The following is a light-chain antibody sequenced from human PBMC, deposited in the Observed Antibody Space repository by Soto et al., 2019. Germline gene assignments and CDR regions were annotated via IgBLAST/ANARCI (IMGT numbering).Light chain of an antibody. CDR2: DAS. CDR3: QQRSNWPPIT. CDR1: QSVSSSY. V-gene: IGKV3-11*01. J-gene: IGKJ5*01. Sequence: EIVVTQSPCTLSLSPGERATLSCRASQSVSSSYLAWYQQRPGQAPRLLIYDASNRATGIPARFSGTGSGTDFTLTISSLEPEDFAVYYCQQRSNWPPITFGRGTRLEI.